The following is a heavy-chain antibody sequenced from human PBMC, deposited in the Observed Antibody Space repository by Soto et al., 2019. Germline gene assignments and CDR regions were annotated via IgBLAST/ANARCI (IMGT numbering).Heavy chain of an antibody. Sequence: GGSLRLPCAASGFTFSSYSMNWVRQAPGKGLEWVSYISSSSSTIYYADSVKGRFTISRDNAKNSLYLQMNSLRDEDTAVYYCARASNPYYYDSSGPRWGQGTLVTVSS. D-gene: IGHD3-22*01. CDR1: GFTFSSYS. CDR3: ARASNPYYYDSSGPR. J-gene: IGHJ4*02. V-gene: IGHV3-48*02. CDR2: ISSSSSTI.